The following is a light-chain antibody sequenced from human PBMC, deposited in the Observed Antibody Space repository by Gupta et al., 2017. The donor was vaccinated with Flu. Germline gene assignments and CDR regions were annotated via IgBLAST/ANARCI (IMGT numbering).Light chain of an antibody. CDR2: DDT. CDR3: QVWDSSSEEV. Sequence: GRNNIGSKNVHWYQQKPGQAPVLVVYDDTDRPSGIPERFSGSNSGNTATLTISRVEAGDEADYYCQVWDSSSEEVFGGGTKLTVL. V-gene: IGLV3-21*02. J-gene: IGLJ3*02. CDR1: NIGSKN.